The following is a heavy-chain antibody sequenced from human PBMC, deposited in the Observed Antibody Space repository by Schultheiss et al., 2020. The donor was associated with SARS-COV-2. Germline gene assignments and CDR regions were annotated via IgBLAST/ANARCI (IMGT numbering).Heavy chain of an antibody. CDR3: ARQTYGDYGIEH. Sequence: GGSLRLSCSASGFSFSDYFMSWIRQAPGKGLECVSYISYDGNTIYYADSVKGRFTISRDNAKKSLYLQMNSLRADDTAVYYCARQTYGDYGIEHWGQGTLVTVSS. J-gene: IGHJ1*01. V-gene: IGHV3-11*04. CDR2: ISYDGNTI. CDR1: GFSFSDYF. D-gene: IGHD4-17*01.